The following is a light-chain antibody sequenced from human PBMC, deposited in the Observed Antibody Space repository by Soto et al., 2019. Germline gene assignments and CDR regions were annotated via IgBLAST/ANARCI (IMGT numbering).Light chain of an antibody. V-gene: IGKV3-11*01. Sequence: EIVLTQSPATLSLSPGERAILSCRASQNVDSYLAWYQQRPDQAPRLLIYDASIRATGIPARFSGSGSGTDFTLTISSLEPEDFAVYYCQQRNNWPPITFGRGTRLEIK. CDR2: DAS. CDR1: QNVDSY. CDR3: QQRNNWPPIT. J-gene: IGKJ5*01.